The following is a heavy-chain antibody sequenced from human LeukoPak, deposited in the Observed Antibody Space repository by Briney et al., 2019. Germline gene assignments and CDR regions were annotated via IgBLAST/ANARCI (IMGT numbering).Heavy chain of an antibody. J-gene: IGHJ1*01. V-gene: IGHV1-24*01. Sequence: ASVTVSCTVSGYTLTELSMHWVRQAPGKGLEWMGRFDPEDGETIYAQTLQGRVTMTEDTSTDTAYMELSSLRSEDTAVYYCARLAVAGTVYFQHWGQGTLVTVSS. D-gene: IGHD6-19*01. CDR2: FDPEDGET. CDR3: ARLAVAGTVYFQH. CDR1: GYTLTELS.